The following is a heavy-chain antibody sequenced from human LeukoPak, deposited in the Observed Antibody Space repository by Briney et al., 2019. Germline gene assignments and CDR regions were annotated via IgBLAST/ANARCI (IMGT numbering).Heavy chain of an antibody. J-gene: IGHJ3*02. CDR1: GGSFSGYY. V-gene: IGHV4-34*12. CDR3: AKSNGYGLVDI. D-gene: IGHD3-10*01. Sequence: SEALSLTCAVYGGSFSGYYWGWIRQPPGKGLEWIGNIFYSGSTYYSPSLRSRVTISLDTSRNQFSLKLNSVTAADTAVYYCAKSNGYGLVDIWGQGTMVTVSS. CDR2: IFYSGST.